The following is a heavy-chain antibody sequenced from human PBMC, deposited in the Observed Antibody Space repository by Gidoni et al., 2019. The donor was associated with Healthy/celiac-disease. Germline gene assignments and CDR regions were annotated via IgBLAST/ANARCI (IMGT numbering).Heavy chain of an antibody. J-gene: IGHJ5*02. CDR1: DGSFSGYS. CDR2: INHSGST. CDR3: ARPSRYSGYALGA. V-gene: IGHV4-34*01. Sequence: QVQLQQWGAGLLKPSETLSRTCAVYDGSFSGYSWSWIRQPPGKGLEWIGEINHSGSTNYNPSLKSRVTISVDTSKNQFSLKLSSVTAADTAVYYCARPSRYSGYALGAWGQGTLVTVSS. D-gene: IGHD5-12*01.